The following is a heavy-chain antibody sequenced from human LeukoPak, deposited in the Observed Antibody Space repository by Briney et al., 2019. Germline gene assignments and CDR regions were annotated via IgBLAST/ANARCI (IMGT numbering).Heavy chain of an antibody. CDR2: ITRSGDTI. CDR3: ARDRGYFDN. CDR1: GFTFSSYE. Sequence: GGSLRLSCAASGFTFSSYEMNWVRQAPGKGLEWVSYITRSGDTIYYADSVKGRFTISRDNVQNSLYLQMNSLRAEDTAMYYCARDRGYFDNWGQGTLVTVSS. J-gene: IGHJ4*02. V-gene: IGHV3-48*03.